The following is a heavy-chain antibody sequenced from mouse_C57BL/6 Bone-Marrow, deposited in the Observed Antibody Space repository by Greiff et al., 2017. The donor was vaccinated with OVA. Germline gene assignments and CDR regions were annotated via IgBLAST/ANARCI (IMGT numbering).Heavy chain of an antibody. CDR3: AREGGRDYDDGVWFAY. CDR2: ISNLAYSI. D-gene: IGHD2-4*01. J-gene: IGHJ3*01. V-gene: IGHV5-15*04. Sequence: EVMLVESGGGLVQPGGSLKLSCAASGFTFSDYGMAWVRQAPRKGPEWVAFISNLAYSIYYADTVTGRFTISRENAKNTLYLEMSSLRSADTAMDYCAREGGRDYDDGVWFAYWGQGTLVTVSA. CDR1: GFTFSDYG.